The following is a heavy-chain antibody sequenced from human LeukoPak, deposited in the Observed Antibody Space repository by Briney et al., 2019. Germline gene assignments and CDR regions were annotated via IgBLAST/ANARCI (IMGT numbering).Heavy chain of an antibody. J-gene: IGHJ4*02. Sequence: QTWGSLRISCAASGFTFSSYSMSWVRQAPGKGLEWVSSISGSGSSTFYADSVKGRFTISRDNSKNTLYLQVKSLRAEDTAVYYCAKDVLAGQGRSCYSWRQGTLATVSS. CDR1: GFTFSSYS. CDR2: ISGSGSST. CDR3: AKDVLAGQGRSCYS. V-gene: IGHV3-23*01. D-gene: IGHD6-13*01.